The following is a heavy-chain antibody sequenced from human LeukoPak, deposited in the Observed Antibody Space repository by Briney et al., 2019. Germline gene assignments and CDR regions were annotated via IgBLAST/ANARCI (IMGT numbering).Heavy chain of an antibody. D-gene: IGHD6-19*01. CDR3: ARRGYSSGWYSSYYYYMDV. CDR2: INPNSGGT. CDR1: GYTFTGYY. V-gene: IGHV1-2*02. J-gene: IGHJ6*03. Sequence: ASVTVSFKASGYTFTGYYMHWVRRAPGQGLEWMGWINPNSGGTNYAQKFQGRVTMTRDTSISTAYMELSRLRSDDTAVYYCARRGYSSGWYSSYYYYMDVWGKGTTVTVSS.